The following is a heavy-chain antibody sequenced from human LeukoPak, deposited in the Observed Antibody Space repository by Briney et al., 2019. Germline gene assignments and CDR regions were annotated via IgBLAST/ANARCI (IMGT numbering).Heavy chain of an antibody. J-gene: IGHJ4*02. CDR3: ARILYDFWSGSMSYFDY. CDR1: GGSISGYY. V-gene: IGHV4-59*08. D-gene: IGHD3-3*01. CDR2: IYYSGGT. Sequence: SETLSLTCTVSGGSISGYYWTWIRQPPGKGLGLEWIGYIYYSGGTNYNPSLKSRVTISVDTSKNHFSLKLSSVTAADTAVYYCARILYDFWSGSMSYFDYWGQGTLVTVSS.